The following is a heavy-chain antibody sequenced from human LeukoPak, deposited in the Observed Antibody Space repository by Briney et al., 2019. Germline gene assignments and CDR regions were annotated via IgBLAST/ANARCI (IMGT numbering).Heavy chain of an antibody. J-gene: IGHJ4*02. Sequence: PSETLSLTCTVSGGSISSSSYYWGWIRQPPGKGLEWIGSIYYSGSTYYNPSLKSRVTISVDTSKNQFSLKLSSVTAADTAVYYCASRMYSSSSRLNFDYWGQGTLVTVPS. V-gene: IGHV4-39*01. D-gene: IGHD6-6*01. CDR1: GGSISSSSYY. CDR2: IYYSGST. CDR3: ASRMYSSSSRLNFDY.